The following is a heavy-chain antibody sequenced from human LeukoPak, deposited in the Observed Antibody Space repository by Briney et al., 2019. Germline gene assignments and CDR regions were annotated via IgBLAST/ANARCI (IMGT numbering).Heavy chain of an antibody. CDR3: ARKNCSCGSCYSGL. CDR1: GYTFTSYD. D-gene: IGHD2-15*01. V-gene: IGHV1-8*01. J-gene: IGHJ4*02. CDR2: MNPNGGNT. Sequence: ASVKVSCKASGYTFTSYDINWVRQATGQGLEWMGWMNPNGGNTGYAQKFQGRVTMTRNTSISTAYMELSSLRSEDTAVYYCARKNCSCGSCYSGLWGQGTLVTVSS.